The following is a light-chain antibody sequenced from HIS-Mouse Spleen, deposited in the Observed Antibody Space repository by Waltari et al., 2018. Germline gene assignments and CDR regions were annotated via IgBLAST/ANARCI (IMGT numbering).Light chain of an antibody. CDR1: SSDSGGYNY. Sequence: QSALTQPASVSGSPGQSITISCTGTSSDSGGYNYVSWYQQHPGKAPKLMIYEVSNRPSGVPNRFSGSKSGNTASLTISGLQAEDEADYYCSSYTSSNWVFGGGTKLTVL. J-gene: IGLJ3*02. CDR3: SSYTSSNWV. CDR2: EVS. V-gene: IGLV2-14*01.